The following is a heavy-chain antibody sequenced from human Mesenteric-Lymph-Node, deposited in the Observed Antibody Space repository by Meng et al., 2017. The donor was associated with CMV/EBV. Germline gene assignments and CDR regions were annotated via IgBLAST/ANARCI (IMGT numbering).Heavy chain of an antibody. J-gene: IGHJ5*02. D-gene: IGHD4-11*01. Sequence: SQTLSLTCAVSGGPFSGYQWSWIRQPPGKGLEWIGEINHSGSSNYNPSLQSRVTISVDTSKKQFPLKLTSVTAADTAVYYCARYSNWNWFDPWGQGTLVTVSS. CDR3: ARYSNWNWFDP. CDR2: INHSGSS. CDR1: GGPFSGYQ. V-gene: IGHV4-34*01.